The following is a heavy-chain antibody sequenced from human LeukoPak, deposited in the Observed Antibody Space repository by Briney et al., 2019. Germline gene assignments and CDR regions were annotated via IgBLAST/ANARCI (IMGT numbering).Heavy chain of an antibody. CDR2: INPSGGST. J-gene: IGHJ5*02. CDR3: ARASPIIAAAGSGFNNWFDP. Sequence: ASVKVSCKASGYTFTSYYMHWVRQAPGQGLEWMGIINPSGGSTSYAQKFQGRVTMTRDTSTSTVYMELSSLRSEDTAVYYCARASPIIAAAGSGFNNWFDPWGQGTLVTVSS. V-gene: IGHV1-46*01. CDR1: GYTFTSYY. D-gene: IGHD6-13*01.